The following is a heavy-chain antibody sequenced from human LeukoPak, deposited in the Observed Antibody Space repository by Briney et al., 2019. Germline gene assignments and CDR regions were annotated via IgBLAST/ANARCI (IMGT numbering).Heavy chain of an antibody. CDR3: AKTKYYYDSSGYYYDY. CDR2: ISGSGGST. J-gene: IGHJ4*02. Sequence: GGSLRLSCAASGFTLSSYDTSWVRQAPGKGVEWVSAISGSGGSTYYADSVKGRFTISRDNYKNTLCLQMNSLRAEDTAVYYCAKTKYYYDSSGYYYDYWGQGTLVTVSS. V-gene: IGHV3-23*01. CDR1: GFTLSSYD. D-gene: IGHD3-22*01.